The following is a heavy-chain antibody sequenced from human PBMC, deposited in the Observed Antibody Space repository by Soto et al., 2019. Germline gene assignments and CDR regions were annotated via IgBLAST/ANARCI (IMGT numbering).Heavy chain of an antibody. D-gene: IGHD3-22*01. V-gene: IGHV4-39*01. CDR1: GGSISSSSYY. CDR2: IYYSGST. J-gene: IGHJ4*02. Sequence: PSETLSLTCTVSGGSISSSSYYWGWIRQPPGKGLEWTGSIYYSGSTYYNPSLKSRVTISVDTSKNQFSLKLSSVTAADTAVYYCAGAGSGYYYYFDYWGQGTLVTVSS. CDR3: AGAGSGYYYYFDY.